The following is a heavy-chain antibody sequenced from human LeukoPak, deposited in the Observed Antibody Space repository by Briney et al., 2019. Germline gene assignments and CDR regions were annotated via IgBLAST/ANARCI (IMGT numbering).Heavy chain of an antibody. CDR1: LFTLSSYS. CDR2: ISSSSSTI. D-gene: IGHD4-17*01. J-gene: IGHJ4*02. CDR3: ARDGDYGALDY. V-gene: IGHV3-48*04. Sequence: GGALRLSCAPSLFTLSSYSMNWVGQAPGKGLECVSYISSSSSTIYYADSVKGRFTISRDNAKNSLYLQVNSLRAEDTAVYYCARDGDYGALDYWGQGTLVTVSS.